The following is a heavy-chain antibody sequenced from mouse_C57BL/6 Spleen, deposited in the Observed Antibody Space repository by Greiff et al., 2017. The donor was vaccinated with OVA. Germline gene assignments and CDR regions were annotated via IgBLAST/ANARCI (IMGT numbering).Heavy chain of an antibody. CDR1: GFTFSSYG. Sequence: DVMLVESGGDLVKPGGSLKLSCAASGFTFSSYGMSWVRQTPDKRLEWVATISSGGSYTYYPDSVKGRFTISRDNAKNTLYLQMSSQKSEDTAMDYWVRQRHYDYSYDFDYWGQGTTVTVAA. D-gene: IGHD2-4*01. CDR2: ISSGGSYT. V-gene: IGHV5-6*02. J-gene: IGHJ2*01. CDR3: VRQRHYDYSYDFDY.